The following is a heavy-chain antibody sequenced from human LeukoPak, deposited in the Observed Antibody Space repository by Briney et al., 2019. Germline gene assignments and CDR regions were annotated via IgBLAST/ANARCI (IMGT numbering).Heavy chain of an antibody. J-gene: IGHJ4*02. V-gene: IGHV3-23*01. Sequence: GGSLRLSCAASGFTFSSYAMSWVRQAPGKGLEWVSAISGSGGSTYYADSVKGRFTISRDNSKNTLYLQMNSLRAEDTAVYYCAKSPTYSSGWAWYFDYWGQGTLVTVS. CDR2: ISGSGGST. CDR1: GFTFSSYA. D-gene: IGHD6-19*01. CDR3: AKSPTYSSGWAWYFDY.